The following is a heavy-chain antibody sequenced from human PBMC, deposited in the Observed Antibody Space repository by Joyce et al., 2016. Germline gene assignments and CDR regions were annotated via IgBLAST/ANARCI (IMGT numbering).Heavy chain of an antibody. CDR2: ISPYNGNT. CDR3: ARESGTYYDL. Sequence: QVQLVQSGAEVKKPGASVKVSCKASGYAFSNYGISWVRQAPGQGLEWMGWISPYNGNTKDAQNLQGRVTMTSDTFASTVYMDLRSLRSDDTAVYYCARESGTYYDLWGQGTLVTVSS. J-gene: IGHJ4*02. V-gene: IGHV1-18*01. CDR1: GYAFSNYG. D-gene: IGHD3-3*01.